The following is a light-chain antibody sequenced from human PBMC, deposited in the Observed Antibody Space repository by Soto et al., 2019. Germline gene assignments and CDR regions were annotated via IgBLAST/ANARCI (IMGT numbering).Light chain of an antibody. CDR3: SSYSSSGTLYV. V-gene: IGLV2-14*03. J-gene: IGLJ1*01. CDR1: SSDFGDYDY. Sequence: QSALTQPASVSGSPGQSITISGPGSSSDFGDYDYVAWYQQHPDKAPKLMIFDVSSRPSGVSNRFSGSKSGSTASLTISGLQAEDEADYFCSSYSSSGTLYVFGTGTKLTVL. CDR2: DVS.